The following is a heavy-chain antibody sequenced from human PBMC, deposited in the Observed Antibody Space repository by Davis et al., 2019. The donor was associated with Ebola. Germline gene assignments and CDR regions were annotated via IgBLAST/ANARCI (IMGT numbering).Heavy chain of an antibody. CDR3: ARGRGRDGYNYRWYFDL. Sequence: PGGSLRLSCAASGFTFSSYWMSWVRQAPGKGLEWVANIKQDGSEKYYVDSVKGRFTISRDSAKNSLYLQMNSLRAEDTAVYYCARGRGRDGYNYRWYFDLWGRGTLVTVSS. J-gene: IGHJ2*01. CDR1: GFTFSSYW. CDR2: IKQDGSEK. V-gene: IGHV3-7*03. D-gene: IGHD5-24*01.